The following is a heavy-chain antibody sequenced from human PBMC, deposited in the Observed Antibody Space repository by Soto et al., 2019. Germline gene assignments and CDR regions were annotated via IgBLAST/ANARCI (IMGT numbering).Heavy chain of an antibody. CDR2: IYSGGST. CDR3: ARDSGEYSGYDFSYYYYMDV. V-gene: IGHV3-53*04. CDR1: GFTVSSNY. D-gene: IGHD5-12*01. J-gene: IGHJ6*03. Sequence: EVQLVESGGGLVQPGGSMRLSCAASGFTVSSNYMSWVRQAPGKGLEWVSVIYSGGSTYYADSVKGRFTISRHNSKNTLYLQMNSPRAEDTAVYYCARDSGEYSGYDFSYYYYMDVWGKGTTVTVSS.